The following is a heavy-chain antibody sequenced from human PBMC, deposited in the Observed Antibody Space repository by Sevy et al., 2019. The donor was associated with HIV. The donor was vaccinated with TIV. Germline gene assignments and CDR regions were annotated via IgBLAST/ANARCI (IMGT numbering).Heavy chain of an antibody. Sequence: GGSLRLSCAASGFTFNSYWMSWVRQAPGKGLEWVANIKQDGSEKYYVESVKGRFTISRDNFKNTLFLQMNSLRVEDTAVYYCAKGLGMVQGALLSDDIWGQGTMVTVSS. CDR2: IKQDGSEK. D-gene: IGHD3-10*01. CDR3: AKGLGMVQGALLSDDI. V-gene: IGHV3-7*01. J-gene: IGHJ3*02. CDR1: GFTFNSYW.